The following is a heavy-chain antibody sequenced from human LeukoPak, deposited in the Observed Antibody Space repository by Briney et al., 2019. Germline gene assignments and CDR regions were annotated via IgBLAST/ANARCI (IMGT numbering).Heavy chain of an antibody. CDR3: ARDPYSGNYGAYYYYYMDV. J-gene: IGHJ6*03. CDR2: ITSSSSYI. Sequence: GGSLRLSCAASGFTYTSYNMNWVRQAPGKGLEWVSSITSSSSYIYYADSVKGRFTISRDNAKNSLYLQMDSLRVEDTAEYYCARDPYSGNYGAYYYYYMDVWGKGTTVTVSS. D-gene: IGHD1-26*01. V-gene: IGHV3-21*06. CDR1: GFTYTSYN.